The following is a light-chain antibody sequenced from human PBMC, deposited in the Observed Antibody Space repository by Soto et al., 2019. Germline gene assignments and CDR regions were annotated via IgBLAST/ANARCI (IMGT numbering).Light chain of an antibody. V-gene: IGKV1-27*01. Sequence: DIQMTQSPTSLSASVGDRVTITCRASQGIRNFVAWYQQKPGKAPKLLIYAASTLQSGVPSRFSGSGSRTDFPLTVNSLQPEDVATYSCQKYSSVPVFGPGTKVEIK. J-gene: IGKJ3*01. CDR1: QGIRNF. CDR2: AAS. CDR3: QKYSSVPV.